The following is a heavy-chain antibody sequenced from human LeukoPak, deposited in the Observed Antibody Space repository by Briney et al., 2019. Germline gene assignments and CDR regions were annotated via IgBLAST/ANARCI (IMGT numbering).Heavy chain of an antibody. CDR3: ARALVGVAGFFDC. D-gene: IGHD6-13*01. Sequence: SVKVSCKASGGTLSSYAISWVRQAPGQGLKWMGRIIPILGIANYAQKFQGRVTITADKSTSTAYMELSSLRAEDTAMYYCARALVGVAGFFDCWGQGTLVTVSS. CDR1: GGTLSSYA. V-gene: IGHV1-69*04. CDR2: IIPILGIA. J-gene: IGHJ4*02.